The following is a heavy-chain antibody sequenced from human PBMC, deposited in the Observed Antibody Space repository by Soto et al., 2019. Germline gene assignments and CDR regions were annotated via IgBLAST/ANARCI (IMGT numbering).Heavy chain of an antibody. J-gene: IGHJ6*02. CDR3: ATGGHNDGYNFYHGMDV. CDR1: GGTFSNYA. D-gene: IGHD5-18*01. V-gene: IGHV1-69*01. Sequence: QVQLEQSGAEVKKPGSSLKVSCKATGGTFSNYAISWVRQAPGQGLEWMAGIIPVYGTPSYAQRFQDRVTIIADESTTTAYMELSGLTSADTAVYFCATGGHNDGYNFYHGMDVWGQGTTVTVS. CDR2: IIPVYGTP.